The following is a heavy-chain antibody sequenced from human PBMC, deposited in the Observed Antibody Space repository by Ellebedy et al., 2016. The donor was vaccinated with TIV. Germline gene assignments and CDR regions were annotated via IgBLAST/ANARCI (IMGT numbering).Heavy chain of an antibody. J-gene: IGHJ4*02. D-gene: IGHD5-18*01. CDR1: GGSVSSGSYY. V-gene: IGHV4-61*01. CDR3: ARARYSYGFYFDY. CDR2: IYYSGST. Sequence: MPSETLSLTCTVSGGSVSSGSYYWSWIRQPPGKGLEWIGYIYYSGSTNYNPSLKSRVTISVDTSKNQFSLKLSSVTAADTAVYYCARARYSYGFYFDYWGQGTLVTVSS.